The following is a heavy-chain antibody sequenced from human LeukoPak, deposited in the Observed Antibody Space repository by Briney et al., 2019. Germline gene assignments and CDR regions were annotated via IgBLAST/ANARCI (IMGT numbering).Heavy chain of an antibody. CDR1: GFTFSSYA. CDR2: ISGSGGST. CDR3: AKDIVVVPPTSRYYGMDV. V-gene: IGHV3-23*01. Sequence: GGSLRLSCAASGFTFSSYAMSWVRQAPGKGLEWVSAISGSGGSTYYADSVKGRFTISRDNSKNTLYLQMNSLRAEDTAVYYCAKDIVVVPPTSRYYGMDVWGQGTTVTVSS. D-gene: IGHD2-15*01. J-gene: IGHJ6*02.